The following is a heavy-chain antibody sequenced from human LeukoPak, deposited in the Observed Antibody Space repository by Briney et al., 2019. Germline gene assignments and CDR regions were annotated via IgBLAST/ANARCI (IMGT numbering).Heavy chain of an antibody. CDR3: ATARWFDP. CDR1: GYTLTELS. Sequence: GASVKVSCKVSGYTLTELSMHWVRQAPGKGLEWMGGFDPEDGETIYAQKFQGRVTMTADTSTDTAYMELSSLRSEDTAVYYCATARWFDPWGQGTLVTVSS. V-gene: IGHV1-24*01. J-gene: IGHJ5*02. CDR2: FDPEDGET.